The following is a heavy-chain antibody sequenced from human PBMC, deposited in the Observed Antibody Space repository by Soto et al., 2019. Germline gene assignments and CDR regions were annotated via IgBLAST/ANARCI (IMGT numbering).Heavy chain of an antibody. CDR2: IYYSGST. CDR1: GVSIVSSSWY. Sequence: SETLSLTCTVSGVSIVSSSWYWDWIRQPPGKGLEWIGSIYYSGSTYYNPSLKSRVTVSVDTSKNQFSLKLSSVTAADTAVYYCARHPSDFWFDPWGQGTLVTVSS. D-gene: IGHD2-21*02. CDR3: ARHPSDFWFDP. V-gene: IGHV4-39*01. J-gene: IGHJ5*02.